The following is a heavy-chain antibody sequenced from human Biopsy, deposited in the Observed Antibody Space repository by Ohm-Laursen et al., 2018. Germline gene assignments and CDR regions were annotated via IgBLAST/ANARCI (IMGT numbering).Heavy chain of an antibody. J-gene: IGHJ4*02. Sequence: SLGLSCTASGFMFDDFAMHWVRQVPGKGLEWVSGITWNCGFTGYADSVKGRFIISRDNAKNTLFLQMNSLRAEETAHYYCVKDRRYLAADSSGYDYWGQGTLVTVSS. CDR2: ITWNCGFT. CDR1: GFMFDDFA. V-gene: IGHV3-9*01. D-gene: IGHD6-13*01. CDR3: VKDRRYLAADSSGYDY.